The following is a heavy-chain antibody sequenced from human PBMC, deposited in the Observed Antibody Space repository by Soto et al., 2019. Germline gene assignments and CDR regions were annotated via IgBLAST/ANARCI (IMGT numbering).Heavy chain of an antibody. V-gene: IGHV3-30-3*01. Sequence: GGSLSLSCAASGFTFSSYAMHWVRPAPAKGLEWVAVISYDGSNKYYADSVKGRFTISRDNSKNTLYLQMNSLRAEDTAVYYCARDRYYDSSGYYTFDYWGQGTLVNVSS. CDR2: ISYDGSNK. D-gene: IGHD3-22*01. CDR3: ARDRYYDSSGYYTFDY. J-gene: IGHJ4*02. CDR1: GFTFSSYA.